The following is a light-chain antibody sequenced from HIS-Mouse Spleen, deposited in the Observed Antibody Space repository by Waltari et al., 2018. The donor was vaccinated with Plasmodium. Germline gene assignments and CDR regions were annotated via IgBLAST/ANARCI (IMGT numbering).Light chain of an antibody. CDR1: QSVSSN. CDR2: GSS. J-gene: IGKJ3*01. V-gene: IGKV3-15*01. CDR3: QQYNNWSFT. Sequence: EIVMTQSPATLSVSPGERATLPCRASQSVSSNLAGYQQKPGQAPRLLIYGSSTRATGIPARFSGSGSGTEFTLTISSLQSEDFAVYYCQQYNNWSFTFGPGTQVDIK.